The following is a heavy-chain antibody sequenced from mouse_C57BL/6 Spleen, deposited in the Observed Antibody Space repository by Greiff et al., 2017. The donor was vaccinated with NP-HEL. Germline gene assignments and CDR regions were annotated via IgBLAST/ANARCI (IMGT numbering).Heavy chain of an antibody. CDR1: GYTFTDYN. V-gene: IGHV1-22*01. J-gene: IGHJ2*01. CDR3: ARWATTVAGGFDY. Sequence: EVQLQQSGPELVKPGASVKMSCKASGYTFTDYNMHWVKQSHGKSLEWIGYINPNNGGTSYNQKFKGKATLTVNKSSSTAYMELRSLTSEDSAVYYCARWATTVAGGFDYWGQGTTLTVSS. CDR2: INPNNGGT. D-gene: IGHD1-1*01.